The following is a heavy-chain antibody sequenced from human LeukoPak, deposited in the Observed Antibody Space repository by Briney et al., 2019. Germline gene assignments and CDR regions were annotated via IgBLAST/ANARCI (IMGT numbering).Heavy chain of an antibody. CDR3: ARGLEMATINELNY. CDR1: GFTFSSYW. CDR2: VKGDGSGT. V-gene: IGHV3-74*01. Sequence: PGGSLRLSCAASGFTFSSYWMHWVRQAPGKGLVWVSRVKGDGSGTSYADPVKGRFTISRDNAKNTLYLHMYSLRADDTAVYYCARGLEMATINELNYWGQGTLVTVSS. D-gene: IGHD5-24*01. J-gene: IGHJ1*01.